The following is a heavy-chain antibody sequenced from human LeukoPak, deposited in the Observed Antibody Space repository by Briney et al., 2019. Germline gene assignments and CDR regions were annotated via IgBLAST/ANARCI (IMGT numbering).Heavy chain of an antibody. CDR3: ARDVGSYYGMDV. CDR2: IYYSGST. D-gene: IGHD3-10*01. V-gene: IGHV4-59*01. CDR1: GGSISSYY. J-gene: IGHJ6*02. Sequence: SETLSLTCTVSGGSISSYYWSWNRQPPGKGLEWIGYIYYSGSTNYNPSLKSRVTISVDTSKNQFSLKLSSVTAADTAVYYCARDVGSYYGMDVWGQGTTVTVSS.